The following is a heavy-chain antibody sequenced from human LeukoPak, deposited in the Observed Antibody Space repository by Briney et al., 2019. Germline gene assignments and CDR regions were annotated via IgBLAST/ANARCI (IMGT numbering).Heavy chain of an antibody. D-gene: IGHD3-22*01. Sequence: GESLKISCKGSGYSFTSYWIGWVRQMPGKGLDWMGIIYPGDSDTRYNPSFQGQVTISADKSISTAYLQWSSLKASDTAMYYCASHSEYYYDSSGYYQAFDYWGQGTLVTVSS. J-gene: IGHJ4*02. CDR3: ASHSEYYYDSSGYYQAFDY. V-gene: IGHV5-51*01. CDR1: GYSFTSYW. CDR2: IYPGDSDT.